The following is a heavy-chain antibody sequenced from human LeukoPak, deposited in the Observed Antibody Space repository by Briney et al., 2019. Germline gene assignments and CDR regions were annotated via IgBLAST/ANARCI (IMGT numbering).Heavy chain of an antibody. J-gene: IGHJ6*02. CDR2: INPNSGGT. D-gene: IGHD3-3*01. Sequence: ASVKVSCKASGYTFTGYYMYWVRQAPGQGLEWMGWINPNSGGTNYAQKFQGRVTMTRDTSISTAYMELSRLRSDDTAVYYCARTIFGVDQYYYGMDVWGQGTTVTVSS. CDR3: ARTIFGVDQYYYGMDV. CDR1: GYTFTGYY. V-gene: IGHV1-2*02.